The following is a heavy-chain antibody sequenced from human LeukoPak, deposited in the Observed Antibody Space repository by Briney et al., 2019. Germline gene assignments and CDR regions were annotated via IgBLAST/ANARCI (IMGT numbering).Heavy chain of an antibody. Sequence: SETLSLTCAVYGGSFSGSFSDYYWTCICQTPGKGLEWIGEIHHSGSTNYNPSLKSRVTISVDTSKNQFSLKLNSLTAAYTAVYYCATFRWGVGFEYWGQGTLATVSS. CDR3: ATFRWGVGFEY. V-gene: IGHV4-34*01. J-gene: IGHJ4*02. CDR1: GGSFSGSFSDYY. D-gene: IGHD3-16*01. CDR2: IHHSGST.